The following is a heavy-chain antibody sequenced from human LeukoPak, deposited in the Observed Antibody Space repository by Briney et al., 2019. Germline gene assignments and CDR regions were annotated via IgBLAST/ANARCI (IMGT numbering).Heavy chain of an antibody. CDR2: ISSSSSYI. CDR1: GFTFSTYS. J-gene: IGHJ4*02. CDR3: ARDLSVGAKPDLGFDY. Sequence: GGSLRLSCAASGFTFSTYSMNWVRQAPGKGLEWVSSISSSSSYIYYADSVKGRFTISRDNAKNSLYLQMNSLRAEDTAIYYCARDLSVGAKPDLGFDYWGQGTLVTVSS. V-gene: IGHV3-21*01. D-gene: IGHD1-26*01.